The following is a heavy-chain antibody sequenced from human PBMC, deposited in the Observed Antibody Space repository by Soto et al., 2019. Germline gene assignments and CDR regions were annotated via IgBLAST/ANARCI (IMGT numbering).Heavy chain of an antibody. D-gene: IGHD3-22*01. Sequence: SETGSLTCAVYGGSFSGYYWSWIRQPPGKGLEWIGYVYYSGSTNYNPSLKSRVTISVDTSKNQFSLKLSSVTAADTAVYYCARGVDYYDSSAGYWRQGTLVTVSS. CDR2: VYYSGST. CDR1: GGSFSGYY. J-gene: IGHJ4*02. CDR3: ARGVDYYDSSAGY. V-gene: IGHV4-59*01.